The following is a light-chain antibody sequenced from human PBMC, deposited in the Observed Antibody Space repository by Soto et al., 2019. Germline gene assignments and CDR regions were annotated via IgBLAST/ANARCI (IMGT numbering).Light chain of an antibody. V-gene: IGKV3-20*01. CDR3: QQYVTSRRT. Sequence: ENLLTPSPGTLSLFSGERIPLSRRASKSVSSRYLAWYQQKPGQAPRLLTYGASSRATGIPDRLSGSGSGTDFTLTINRLEPEDFAVYYCQQYVTSRRTFGPGTKVDIK. CDR1: KSVSSRY. J-gene: IGKJ1*01. CDR2: GAS.